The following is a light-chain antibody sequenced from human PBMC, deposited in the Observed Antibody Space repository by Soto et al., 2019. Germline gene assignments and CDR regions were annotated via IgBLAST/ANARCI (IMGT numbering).Light chain of an antibody. CDR1: SSDVGAYFY. CDR2: DVS. J-gene: IGLJ3*02. Sequence: QSALTQPASVSGSPGQSITISCAGTSSDVGAYFYVSWYQQHPGKVPKLMIYDVSHRPSGVSNRFSGSKSGNTASLTISGLRAGDEADYFCSPYSNRRTLLFGGGTKLTVL. V-gene: IGLV2-14*03. CDR3: SPYSNRRTLL.